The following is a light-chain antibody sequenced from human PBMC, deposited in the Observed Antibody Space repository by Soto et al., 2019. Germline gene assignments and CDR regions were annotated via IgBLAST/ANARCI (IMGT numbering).Light chain of an antibody. J-gene: IGKJ5*01. V-gene: IGKV3-11*01. CDR1: QSFRGL. Sequence: EVMLTQSPVTLSLSPGERATLSCRASQSFRGLLAWYQQKPGQAPRLLIYDAYNRATGIPPSFSGSGSGTDFTLTISSLESEDSAVYYCQQRHMWPITFGQGTRLEIK. CDR3: QQRHMWPIT. CDR2: DAY.